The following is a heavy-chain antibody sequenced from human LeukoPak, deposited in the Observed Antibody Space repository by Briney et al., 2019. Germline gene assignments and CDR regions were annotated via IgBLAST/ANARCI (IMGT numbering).Heavy chain of an antibody. V-gene: IGHV3-23*01. J-gene: IGHJ6*02. CDR1: GFTFSSYA. CDR3: AKEGGSGSEEEYYYYGMDV. CDR2: ISGSGGNT. Sequence: GGSLRLSCAASGFTFSSYAMSWVRQAPGKGLEWVSAISGSGGNTYYADSVKGRFTISRDNSKNTLYLQMNSLRAEDTAVYYCAKEGGSGSEEEYYYYGMDVWGQGTTVTVSS. D-gene: IGHD3-10*01.